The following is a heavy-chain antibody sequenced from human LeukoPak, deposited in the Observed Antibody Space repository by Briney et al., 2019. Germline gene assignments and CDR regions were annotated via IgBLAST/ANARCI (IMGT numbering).Heavy chain of an antibody. Sequence: PSETLSLTCTVSGGSISSGDYYWSWIRQPPGKGLEWIGYIYYSGSTYYNPSLKSRVTISVDTSKNQISPKLSSVTASDTAVYYCARAHIVNAFDIWGQGTMVTVSS. V-gene: IGHV4-30-4*01. CDR2: IYYSGST. J-gene: IGHJ3*02. CDR3: ARAHIVNAFDI. D-gene: IGHD2/OR15-2a*01. CDR1: GGSISSGDYY.